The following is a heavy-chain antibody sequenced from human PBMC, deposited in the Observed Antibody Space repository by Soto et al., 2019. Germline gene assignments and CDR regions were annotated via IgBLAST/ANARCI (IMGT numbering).Heavy chain of an antibody. CDR3: ARLSVDLNDYWSLDP. J-gene: IGHJ5*02. CDR1: GGSISSYY. V-gene: IGHV4-59*13. D-gene: IGHD1-1*01. Sequence: QVQLQESGPGLVKPSETLPLTCTVSGGSISSYYWSWIRQPPGKGLEWIGYVSYTGSTYYNPSLPGRVTISLGTSMHRFSLKVASVTAADPDVYYCARLSVDLNDYWSLDPWGQGTLVTVSS. CDR2: VSYTGST.